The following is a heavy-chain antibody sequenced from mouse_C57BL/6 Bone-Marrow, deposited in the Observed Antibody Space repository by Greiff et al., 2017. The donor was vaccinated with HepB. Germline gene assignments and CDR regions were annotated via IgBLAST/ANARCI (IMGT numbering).Heavy chain of an antibody. Sequence: QVQLQQSGAELVRPGASVTLSCKASGYTFTDYEMHWVKQTPVHGLEWIGAIDPETGGTAYNQKFKGKAILTADKSSSTAYMELRSLTSEDSAVYYGTRCHYDGSSDKDYWGQGTTRTVSS. V-gene: IGHV1-15*01. CDR3: TRCHYDGSSDKDY. CDR2: IDPETGGT. J-gene: IGHJ2*01. CDR1: GYTFTDYE. D-gene: IGHD1-1*01.